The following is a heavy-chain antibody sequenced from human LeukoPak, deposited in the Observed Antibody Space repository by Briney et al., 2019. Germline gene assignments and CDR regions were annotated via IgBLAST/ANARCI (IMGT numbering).Heavy chain of an antibody. CDR2: INPDGGST. J-gene: IGHJ4*02. V-gene: IGHV1-46*01. CDR3: ARAPRNSSTMLDY. Sequence: SVKVSCKGSGYTFTSYWIQWVRQAPGQGLEWMGLINPDGGSTAYAHRFQGRVTMTRDTSTSTVYMDLSSLRSEDTAMYYCARAPRNSSTMLDYWGQGTLVTVSS. D-gene: IGHD6-13*01. CDR1: GYTFTSYW.